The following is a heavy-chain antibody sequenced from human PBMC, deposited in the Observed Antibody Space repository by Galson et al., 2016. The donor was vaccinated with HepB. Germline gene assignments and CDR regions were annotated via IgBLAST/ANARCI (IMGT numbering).Heavy chain of an antibody. D-gene: IGHD6-19*01. V-gene: IGHV1-2*04. CDR3: AREDSSDWGITYGLDV. J-gene: IGHJ6*02. CDR1: GYTFTGYY. CDR2: INPNSGGT. Sequence: SVKVSCKASGYTFTGYYIHWVRQAPGQGLEWMGWINPNSGGTNYAQKFQVWVTMTRDTSISTAYMELSRLRSDDTAVYYCAREDSSDWGITYGLDVWGQGTTVTVSS.